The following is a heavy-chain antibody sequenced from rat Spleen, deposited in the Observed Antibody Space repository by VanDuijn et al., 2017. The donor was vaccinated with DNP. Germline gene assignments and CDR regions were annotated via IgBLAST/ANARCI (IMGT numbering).Heavy chain of an antibody. D-gene: IGHD1-6*01. V-gene: IGHV5-29*01. CDR1: GFTFSDYY. CDR3: AREMYTTDYYYGVMDA. J-gene: IGHJ4*01. Sequence: EVQLVESDGGLVQPGRSLKLSCAASGFTFSDYYMAWVRQAPTKGLEWVATISYDGSSTYYRDSVKGRFTISRDNAKSTLYLQMDSLRSEDTATYYCAREMYTTDYYYGVMDAWGQGASVTVSS. CDR2: ISYDGSST.